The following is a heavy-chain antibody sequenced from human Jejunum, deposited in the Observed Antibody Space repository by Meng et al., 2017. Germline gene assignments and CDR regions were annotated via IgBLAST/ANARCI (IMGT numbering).Heavy chain of an antibody. V-gene: IGHV4-38-2*01. CDR2: IYRSGRT. Sequence: GSLRLSCAVSGSFISSGYYWGWIRQPPGKGLGWIGSIYRSGRTFNNPSLKSRVTMSVDTSQNQFSLRLSSVPAADTAVYYCARADSGGGSGWTEVSWGQGTLVTVSS. CDR1: GSFISSGYY. D-gene: IGHD6-19*01. CDR3: ARADSGGGSGWTEVS. J-gene: IGHJ5*02.